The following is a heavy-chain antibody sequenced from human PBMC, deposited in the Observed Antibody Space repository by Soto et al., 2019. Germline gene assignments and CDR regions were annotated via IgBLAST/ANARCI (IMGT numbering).Heavy chain of an antibody. D-gene: IGHD3-10*01. Sequence: QVHLVQSGAEVKRPGVSVKVSCKASGYTFSNYYMHWVRQVPGHGLEWMGIINPSGGGTTYAQRFRDRLTVTRDTSTSTVYMELSRLRSDDTAIYFCARAPQYGSAGYYYNFWGQGTLVTVSS. CDR1: GYTFSNYY. CDR2: INPSGGGT. V-gene: IGHV1-46*01. J-gene: IGHJ4*02. CDR3: ARAPQYGSAGYYYNF.